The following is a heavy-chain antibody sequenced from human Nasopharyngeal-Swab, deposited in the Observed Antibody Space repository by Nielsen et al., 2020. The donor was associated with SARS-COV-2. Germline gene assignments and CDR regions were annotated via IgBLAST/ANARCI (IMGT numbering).Heavy chain of an antibody. Sequence: GGSLRLSCAPSVFTFSSYSMNWVRQAPGKGLEWVSSISSSSSYIYYADSVKGRFTISRDNAKNSLYLQMNSLRAEDTAVYYCARVRQQGYYYGMDVWGQGTTVTVSS. CDR2: ISSSSSYI. V-gene: IGHV3-21*01. J-gene: IGHJ6*01. D-gene: IGHD6-13*01. CDR3: ARVRQQGYYYGMDV. CDR1: VFTFSSYS.